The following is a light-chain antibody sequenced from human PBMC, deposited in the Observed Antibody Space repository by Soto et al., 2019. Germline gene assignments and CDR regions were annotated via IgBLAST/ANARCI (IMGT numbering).Light chain of an antibody. CDR3: SSYTGSTSYV. J-gene: IGLJ1*01. CDR2: DVT. V-gene: IGLV2-14*01. Sequence: QSVLTQPASVSGSPGQSITISCTGTSSDVGGYNYVSWYQQEPGKAPKLMIYDVTYRPSGVSNRFSGSKSDNTASPTISGLQAEDEADYYCSSYTGSTSYVFGTGTKVTVL. CDR1: SSDVGGYNY.